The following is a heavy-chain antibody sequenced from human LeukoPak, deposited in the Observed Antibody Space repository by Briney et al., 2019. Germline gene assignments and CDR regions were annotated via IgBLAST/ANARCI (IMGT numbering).Heavy chain of an antibody. CDR3: AKGHGYYYYMDV. J-gene: IGHJ6*03. Sequence: GGSLRLSCAASGFTFRGYAMSWVRQAPGKGLEWASGISSSAGRSYYADSIMGRFTISRDNSRNTLYLQMKSLGAEDTAVYYCAKGHGYYYYMDVWGKGTTVTVSS. CDR2: ISSSAGRS. CDR1: GFTFRGYA. V-gene: IGHV3-23*01.